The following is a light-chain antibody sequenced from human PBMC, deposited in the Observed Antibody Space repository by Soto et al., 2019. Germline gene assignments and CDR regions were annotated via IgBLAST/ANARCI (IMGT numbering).Light chain of an antibody. Sequence: EIVMTQSPATLSVSPGDRVTLSCRASQTVSRFLAWYQQRPGQAPRLLIYDTSTRATVVPARFSGSGSGTEFSLTISSLQSEDFAVYYCQQYDNWPPCTFGKGTKLEVK. CDR3: QQYDNWPPCT. J-gene: IGKJ2*02. CDR2: DTS. CDR1: QTVSRF. V-gene: IGKV3-15*01.